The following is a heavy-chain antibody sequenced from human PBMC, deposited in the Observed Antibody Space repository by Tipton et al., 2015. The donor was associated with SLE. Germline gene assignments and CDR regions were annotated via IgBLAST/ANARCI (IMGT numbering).Heavy chain of an antibody. D-gene: IGHD5-24*01. CDR3: ARDQGSWRWLQSRGAFDI. CDR1: GGSVSSGSYY. J-gene: IGHJ3*02. V-gene: IGHV4-61*01. CDR2: IYYSGST. Sequence: TLSLTCTVSGGSVSSGSYYWSWIRQPPGKGLEWIGYIYYSGSTNYNPSLKSRVTISVDTSKNQFSLKLSSVTAADTAVYYCARDQGSWRWLQSRGAFDIWGQGTMVTVSS.